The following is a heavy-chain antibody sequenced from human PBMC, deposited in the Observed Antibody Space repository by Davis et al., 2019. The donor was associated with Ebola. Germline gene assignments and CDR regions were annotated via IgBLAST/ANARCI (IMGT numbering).Heavy chain of an antibody. D-gene: IGHD4-17*01. CDR2: ISYDGANE. V-gene: IGHV3-30-3*01. CDR3: ATDRLPRTVTNPTY. Sequence: GESLKISCAASGFAFSGFAMHWVRQAPGKGLEWVALISYDGANEYYADSVKGRFTTSRDKSNNTVYLQMNSLRPEGTALYYCATDRLPRTVTNPTYWGQGTLVTVSS. CDR1: GFAFSGFA. J-gene: IGHJ4*02.